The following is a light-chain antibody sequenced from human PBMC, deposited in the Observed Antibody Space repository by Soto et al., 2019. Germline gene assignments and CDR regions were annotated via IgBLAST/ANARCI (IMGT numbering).Light chain of an antibody. V-gene: IGKV3-11*01. Sequence: EIVLTQSPATLSLSPGERATLSCRASQSVGSCLAWYQQKPGQAPRLLISDASNRATGIPARFSGSGSGTDFTLTVSHLEPEDSAVYYCQQCTNWPLTFCGGTKVEIK. J-gene: IGKJ4*01. CDR3: QQCTNWPLT. CDR1: QSVGSC. CDR2: DAS.